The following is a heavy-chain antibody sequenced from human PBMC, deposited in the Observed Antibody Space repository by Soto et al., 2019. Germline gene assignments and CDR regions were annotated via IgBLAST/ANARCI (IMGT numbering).Heavy chain of an antibody. D-gene: IGHD1-26*01. CDR2: IYYRGST. J-gene: IGHJ4*02. CDR1: GGSIRSCDNY. Sequence: SETLSLTCTVSGGSIRSCDNYWSWIRQTPGKGLEWIGYIYYRGSTYYNQSLKSRVTISVDTSMNQFSLTLTSVTAADTAVYYCARVPARGGGSYLGYFDYWAQGTPVTVSS. V-gene: IGHV4-30-4*01. CDR3: ARVPARGGGSYLGYFDY.